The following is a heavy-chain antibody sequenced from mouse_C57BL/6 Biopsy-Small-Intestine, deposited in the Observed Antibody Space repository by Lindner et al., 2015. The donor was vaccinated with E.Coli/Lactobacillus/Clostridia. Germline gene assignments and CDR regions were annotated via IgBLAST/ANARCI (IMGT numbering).Heavy chain of an antibody. Sequence: VQLQESGAELVKPGASVKLSCKASGYSFTTYWMHWVRQRPGQGLEWIGEIDPSDSYTYYNQKFKSKATLTVDKSSSTAYMELHSLTSEDSAVYYCTRFYSWYFDVWGAGTTVTVSS. J-gene: IGHJ1*01. D-gene: IGHD2-1*01. V-gene: IGHV1-69*02. CDR2: IDPSDSYT. CDR3: TRFYSWYFDV. CDR1: GYSFTTYW.